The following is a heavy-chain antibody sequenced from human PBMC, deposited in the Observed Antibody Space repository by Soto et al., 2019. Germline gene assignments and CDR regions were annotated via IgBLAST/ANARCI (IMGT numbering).Heavy chain of an antibody. CDR3: AKDSVSGNGISDPFDI. CDR1: GFTFSTYA. Sequence: PGGSLRLSCAASGFTFSTYAMAWVRQAPGKGLEWVSTVSGRGSNVYKPEYVKGRFTISRDNFKNTVDLQMDSLRAEDTALYYCAKDSVSGNGISDPFDIWGQGTMVTVSS. D-gene: IGHD5-12*01. V-gene: IGHV3-23*01. J-gene: IGHJ3*02. CDR2: VSGRGSNV.